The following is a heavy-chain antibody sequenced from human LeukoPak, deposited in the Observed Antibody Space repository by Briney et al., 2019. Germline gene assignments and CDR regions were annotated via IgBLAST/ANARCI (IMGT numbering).Heavy chain of an antibody. CDR1: GGSISSSSYY. D-gene: IGHD3-10*01. Sequence: SETLSLTCTVSGGSISSSSYYWGWIRQPPGKGLEWVGSIHYSGSTYYNPSLRSRVTISVDTSKNQFSLKLSSVTAADTAVYYCARSKRYGSGLDYWGQGTLVTVSS. CDR2: IHYSGST. CDR3: ARSKRYGSGLDY. V-gene: IGHV4-39*07. J-gene: IGHJ4*02.